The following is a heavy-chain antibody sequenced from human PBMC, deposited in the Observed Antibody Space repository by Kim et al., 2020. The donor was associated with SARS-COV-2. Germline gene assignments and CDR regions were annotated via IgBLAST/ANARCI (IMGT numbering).Heavy chain of an antibody. Sequence: ASVKVSCKASGYTFTSYYMHWVRQAPGQGLEWMVIINPSGGSTSYAQKFQGRVTMTRDTSTSTVYMELSSLRSEDTAVYYCARHLRSPYYYDSSGHKRGDFDVWGQGTMVTVSS. CDR2: INPSGGST. CDR1: GYTFTSYY. D-gene: IGHD3-22*01. CDR3: ARHLRSPYYYDSSGHKRGDFDV. J-gene: IGHJ3*01. V-gene: IGHV1-46*01.